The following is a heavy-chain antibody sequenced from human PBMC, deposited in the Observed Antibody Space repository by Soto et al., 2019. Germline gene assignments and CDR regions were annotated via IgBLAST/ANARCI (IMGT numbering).Heavy chain of an antibody. Sequence: GGSLRLSCAASGFTFDDYAMHWVRQAPGKGLEWVSGISWNSGSIGYADSVKGRFTISRDNAKNSLYLQMNSLRAEDTALYYCAKDRSRAVAGTVYFDYWGQGTLVTVSS. V-gene: IGHV3-9*01. CDR2: ISWNSGSI. CDR3: AKDRSRAVAGTVYFDY. J-gene: IGHJ4*02. D-gene: IGHD6-19*01. CDR1: GFTFDDYA.